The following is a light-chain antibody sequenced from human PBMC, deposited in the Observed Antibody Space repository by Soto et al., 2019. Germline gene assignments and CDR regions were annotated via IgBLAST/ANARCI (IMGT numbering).Light chain of an antibody. Sequence: DVVMTQSPLSLPVTLGQPASISCRSSQSLAYSDGNTYLNWFQQRPGQSPRRLIYKVSNRDSGVPDRFSGSWSCTDFTLKISRVDAEDVGVYYCMQGTHWPPYTFGQGTKLEIK. CDR2: KVS. CDR3: MQGTHWPPYT. J-gene: IGKJ2*01. V-gene: IGKV2-30*01. CDR1: QSLAYSDGNTY.